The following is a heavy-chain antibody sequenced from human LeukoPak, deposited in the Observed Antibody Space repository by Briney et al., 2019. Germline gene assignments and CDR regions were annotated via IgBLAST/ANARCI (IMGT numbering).Heavy chain of an antibody. CDR2: IYYSGST. Sequence: SETLSLTCTVSGGSISSYYWSWIRQPPGKGLEWIGYIYYSGSTNYNPSLKSRVTISVDTSKNQFSLKLSSVTAADTVVYYCASGWLVNFDYWGQGTLVTVSS. J-gene: IGHJ4*02. V-gene: IGHV4-59*01. CDR1: GGSISSYY. D-gene: IGHD6-19*01. CDR3: ASGWLVNFDY.